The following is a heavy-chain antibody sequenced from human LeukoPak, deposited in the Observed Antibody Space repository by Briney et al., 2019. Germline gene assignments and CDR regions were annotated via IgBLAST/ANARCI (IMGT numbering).Heavy chain of an antibody. Sequence: GASVKVSCKASGFTFTNYAMQWVRQAPGQGLEWMGWLSAYNGNTNYAQKLQGRVTMTTDTSTSTAYMELRSLRSDDTAVYYCARDIGYSYGLSDFDYWGQGTLVTVSS. D-gene: IGHD5-18*01. CDR3: ARDIGYSYGLSDFDY. V-gene: IGHV1-18*01. J-gene: IGHJ4*02. CDR1: GFTFTNYA. CDR2: LSAYNGNT.